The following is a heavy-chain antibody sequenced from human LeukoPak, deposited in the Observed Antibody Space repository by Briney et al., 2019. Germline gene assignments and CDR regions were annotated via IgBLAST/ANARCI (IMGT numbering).Heavy chain of an antibody. D-gene: IGHD6-6*01. J-gene: IGHJ4*02. V-gene: IGHV3-23*01. CDR3: AKDRQLAGA. CDR1: GFTFSSYG. Sequence: GGSLRLSCAASGFTFSSYGMSWVRQAPGKGLEWVSSISGGGGSTYYADSVKGRFTISRDNSKNTLYLQMNSLRAEDTAVYYCAKDRQLAGAWGQGTLVTVSS. CDR2: ISGGGGST.